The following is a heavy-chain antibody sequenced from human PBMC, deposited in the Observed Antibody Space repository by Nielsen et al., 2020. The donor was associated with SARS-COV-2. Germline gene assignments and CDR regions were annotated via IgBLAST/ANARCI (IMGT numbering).Heavy chain of an antibody. Sequence: GGSLRLSCAASGFTFSGLWMSWVRQVPGKGLEWVADIKPDGSEKIYVDSVKGRFTISRDNAKNSMSMQMNSLRVEDTAVYYCAGDWSRAFDVWGQGTMVTVSS. CDR3: AGDWSRAFDV. CDR1: GFTFSGLW. CDR2: IKPDGSEK. V-gene: IGHV3-7*01. J-gene: IGHJ3*01.